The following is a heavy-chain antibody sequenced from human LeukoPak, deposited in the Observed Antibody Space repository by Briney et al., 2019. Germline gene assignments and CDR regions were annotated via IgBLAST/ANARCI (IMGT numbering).Heavy chain of an antibody. CDR3: ARGDIVVVPAAIH. CDR1: GFTFSSYS. Sequence: GGSLRLSCAASGFTFSSYSMDWVRQAPGKGLEWVSSISSSSSYIYYADSVKGRFTISRDNAKNSLYLQMNSLRAEDTAVYYCARGDIVVVPAAIHWGQGTLVTVSS. V-gene: IGHV3-21*01. J-gene: IGHJ4*02. CDR2: ISSSSSYI. D-gene: IGHD2-2*02.